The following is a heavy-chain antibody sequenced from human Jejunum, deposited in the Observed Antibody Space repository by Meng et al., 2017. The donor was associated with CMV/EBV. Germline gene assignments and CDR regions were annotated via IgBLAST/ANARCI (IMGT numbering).Heavy chain of an antibody. CDR2: IYSGGDKT. V-gene: IGHV3-66*01. Sequence: QLVESGXGLVQPGGXLRLSCAVSEISVTNNYMTWVRQTPGKGLEWVSVIYSGGDKTYYADSVKGRFTISRDSSRNTLYLQMTSLRAGDTALYYCARGAMSFESWGQGTLVTVSS. CDR1: EISVTNNY. CDR3: ARGAMSFES. J-gene: IGHJ5*01.